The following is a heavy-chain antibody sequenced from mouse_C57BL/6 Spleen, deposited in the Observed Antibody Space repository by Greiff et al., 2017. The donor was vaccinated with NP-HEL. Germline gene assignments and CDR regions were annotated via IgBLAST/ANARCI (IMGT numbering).Heavy chain of an antibody. CDR1: GFNIKDYY. CDR3: ARGYYGSSPWFAY. Sequence: EVKLMESGAELVKPGASVKLSCTASGFNIKDYYLHWVKQRTEQGLEWIGRIDPEDGETKYAPKFQGKATITADTSSNTAYLQLSSLTSVDTAVYYCARGYYGSSPWFAYWGQGTLVTVSA. D-gene: IGHD1-1*01. J-gene: IGHJ3*01. V-gene: IGHV14-2*01. CDR2: IDPEDGET.